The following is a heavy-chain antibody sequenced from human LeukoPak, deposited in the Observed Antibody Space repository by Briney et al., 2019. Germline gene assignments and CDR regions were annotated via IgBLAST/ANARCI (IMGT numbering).Heavy chain of an antibody. CDR2: IYYSGST. J-gene: IGHJ2*01. V-gene: IGHV4-39*01. D-gene: IGHD4-17*01. CDR1: GGSISSSSYY. CDR3: ARHESMTTVTTNWYFDL. Sequence: SETLSLTCTVSGGSISSSSYYWGWIRQPPGKGLEWIGSIYYSGSTYYNPSLKSRVTISVDTSENQFSLKLSSVTAADTAVYYCARHESMTTVTTNWYFDLWGRGTLVTVSS.